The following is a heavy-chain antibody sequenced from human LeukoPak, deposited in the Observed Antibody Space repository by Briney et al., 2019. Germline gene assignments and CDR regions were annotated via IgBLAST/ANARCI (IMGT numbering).Heavy chain of an antibody. J-gene: IGHJ4*02. D-gene: IGHD5-24*01. CDR1: GGTFSSYA. V-gene: IGHV1-69*13. Sequence: SVKVSCKASGGTFSSYAISWVRQAPGQGLEWMGGIIPIFGTANYAQKFQGRVTITADESTSTAYMELSSLRSEDTAVYYCAKLRKERWLQPDYWGQGTLVTVSS. CDR2: IIPIFGTA. CDR3: AKLRKERWLQPDY.